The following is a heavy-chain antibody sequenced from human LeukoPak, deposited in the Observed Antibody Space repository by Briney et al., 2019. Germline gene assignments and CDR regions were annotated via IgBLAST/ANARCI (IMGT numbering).Heavy chain of an antibody. D-gene: IGHD2-2*01. V-gene: IGHV1-2*02. CDR1: GYTFTDYY. Sequence: ASVKVSCKASGYTFTDYYIHWVRQAPGQGLEWMGWINPNSGATNSAQKFQGRVTMTRDTSISTAYMELSRLRSDDTAVYFCAAEYCSGASCHGAFDYWGQETLVTVSS. CDR2: INPNSGAT. CDR3: AAEYCSGASCHGAFDY. J-gene: IGHJ4*02.